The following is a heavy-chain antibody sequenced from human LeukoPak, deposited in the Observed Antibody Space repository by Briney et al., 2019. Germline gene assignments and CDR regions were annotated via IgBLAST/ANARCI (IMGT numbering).Heavy chain of an antibody. CDR1: GGSISSSSYY. V-gene: IGHV4-39*07. CDR3: ARARLLGWPFLFDP. D-gene: IGHD4-23*01. Sequence: SETVSLTCNVSGGSISSSSYYWRWIRQPRGEGLEWIGSIYFSGRTYYNMSLKSRVTISIDTSKNQSSLKVNSVTAADTAVYYCARARLLGWPFLFDPWGQGTLVTVSS. J-gene: IGHJ5*02. CDR2: IYFSGRT.